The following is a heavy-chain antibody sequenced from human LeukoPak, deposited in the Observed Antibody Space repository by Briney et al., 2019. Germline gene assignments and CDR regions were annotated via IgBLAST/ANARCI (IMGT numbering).Heavy chain of an antibody. V-gene: IGHV3-23*01. CDR2: ISGSGGST. J-gene: IGHJ3*02. CDR3: ARVSSSWYDAFDI. CDR1: GFTFSSYA. D-gene: IGHD6-13*01. Sequence: GGSLRLSCAASGFTFSSYAMSWVRQAPGKGLEWVSAISGSGGSTYYADSVKGRFTISRDNSKNTLYLQMNSLRAEDTAVYYCARVSSSWYDAFDIWGQGTMVTVSS.